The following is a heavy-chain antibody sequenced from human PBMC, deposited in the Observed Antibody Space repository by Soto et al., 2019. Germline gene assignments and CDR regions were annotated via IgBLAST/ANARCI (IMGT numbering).Heavy chain of an antibody. D-gene: IGHD6-19*01. CDR2: ITYDATNE. CDR3: ARKAVPDF. CDR1: GFSFRKYA. J-gene: IGHJ4*02. Sequence: GGSLRLSCAASGFSFRKYAMHWVRQAPGKGLEWVAVITYDATNEYYADSVKGRFTISRDNSNNTLSLHMSSLRLADTAVYYCARKAVPDFWGQGTLVTVSS. V-gene: IGHV3-30-3*01.